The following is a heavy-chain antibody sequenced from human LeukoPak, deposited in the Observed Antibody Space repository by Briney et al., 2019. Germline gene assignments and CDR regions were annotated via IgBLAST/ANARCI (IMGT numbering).Heavy chain of an antibody. CDR2: ISYDGSNK. D-gene: IGHD3-16*01. J-gene: IGHJ6*02. V-gene: IGHV3-30*03. CDR3: ARDRYARYGMDV. Sequence: GGSLRLSCAASGFTFSSYGMHWVRQAPGKGLEWVAVISYDGSNKYYADSVKGRFTISRDNSKNTLYLQMNSLRAEDTAVYYCARDRYARYGMDVWGQGTTVTVSS. CDR1: GFTFSSYG.